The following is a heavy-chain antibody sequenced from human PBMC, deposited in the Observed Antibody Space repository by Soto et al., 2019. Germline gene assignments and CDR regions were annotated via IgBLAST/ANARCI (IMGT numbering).Heavy chain of an antibody. D-gene: IGHD2-2*01. CDR2: IIPIFGTA. CDR3: AMLGYCSSTSCRPGDYYYYGMDV. J-gene: IGHJ6*02. Sequence: WASVEVSCTASGGTFSSYSISWVLQAPGQGLEWMGGIIPIFGTANYAQKFQGRVTITADESTSTAYMELRSLRSDDTAVYYCAMLGYCSSTSCRPGDYYYYGMDVWGQGTTVTVSS. CDR1: GGTFSSYS. V-gene: IGHV1-69*13.